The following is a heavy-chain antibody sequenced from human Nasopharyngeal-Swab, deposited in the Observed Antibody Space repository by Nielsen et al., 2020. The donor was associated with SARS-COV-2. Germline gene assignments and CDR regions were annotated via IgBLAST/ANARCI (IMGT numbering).Heavy chain of an antibody. V-gene: IGHV3-23*01. CDR3: AKDYIRRGSN. CDR2: ISGGTGGT. J-gene: IGHJ4*02. CDR1: GFTFSSYA. D-gene: IGHD2-15*01. Sequence: GGSLSLSCAASGFTFSSYAMSWVRQAPGKGLEWVSAISGGTGGTFYADSVKGRFTISRDNSKNTLFLQMNSLRVEDTAVYYCAKDYIRRGSNWGQGTLVTVSS.